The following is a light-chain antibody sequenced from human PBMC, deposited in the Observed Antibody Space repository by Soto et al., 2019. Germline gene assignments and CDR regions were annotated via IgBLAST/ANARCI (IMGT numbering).Light chain of an antibody. V-gene: IGKV3-15*01. CDR2: GAS. CDR1: QSIRTN. CDR3: QQYFNWPLTWT. Sequence: EIELTQSPATLSVSAGGTVTLSCRASQSIRTNVAWYQQIPGQAPRLLVYGASTRATGVPARFSGSGSGIELTLTISSQQSEDSAFYYCQQYFNWPLTWTFGPGTKV. J-gene: IGKJ1*01.